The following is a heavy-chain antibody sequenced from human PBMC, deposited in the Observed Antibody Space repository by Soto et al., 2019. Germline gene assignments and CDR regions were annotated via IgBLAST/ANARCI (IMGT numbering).Heavy chain of an antibody. Sequence: GGSLRLSCAASGFNFIGYAMHWVRQAPGKGLEWVASISYHGTSKYYADSVKGRLTISRDNSKNTLYVQMNGMRAEDTAVYYCARPRDYSSSQWYAMDVWGHGTTVTVSS. CDR3: ARPRDYSSSQWYAMDV. CDR2: ISYHGTSK. V-gene: IGHV3-30*01. J-gene: IGHJ6*02. CDR1: GFNFIGYA. D-gene: IGHD3-22*01.